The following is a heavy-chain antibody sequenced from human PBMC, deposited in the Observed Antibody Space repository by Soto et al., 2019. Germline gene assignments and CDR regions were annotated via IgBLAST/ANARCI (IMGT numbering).Heavy chain of an antibody. D-gene: IGHD2-15*01. Sequence: QVQLVESGGGLVKPGGSLRLSCAASGFPFSDYYMSWLRQAPGKGLEWVSYISSSGSTIYYADSVKGRFTISRDNAKNSLYRQMNSLGAEDTAVYYCARIVAVVAATGWGWFDPWGQGTLVTVSS. CDR1: GFPFSDYY. V-gene: IGHV3-11*01. CDR3: ARIVAVVAATGWGWFDP. CDR2: ISSSGSTI. J-gene: IGHJ5*02.